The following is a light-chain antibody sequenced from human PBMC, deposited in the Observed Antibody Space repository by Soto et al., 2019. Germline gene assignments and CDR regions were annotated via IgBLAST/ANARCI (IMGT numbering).Light chain of an antibody. CDR3: SSSTSSSTLDVV. Sequence: QSALTQPASVSGSPGQSITISCTGTSSDVGGYNYVSWYQQHPGKAPKLMIYEVSNRPSGVSNRFSGSKSGNTASLTISGLQAEDEDDYYCSSSTSSSTLDVVFGGGTKLTVL. CDR2: EVS. J-gene: IGLJ2*01. V-gene: IGLV2-14*01. CDR1: SSDVGGYNY.